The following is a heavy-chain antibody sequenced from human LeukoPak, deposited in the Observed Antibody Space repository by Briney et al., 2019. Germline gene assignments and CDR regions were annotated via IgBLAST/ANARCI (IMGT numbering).Heavy chain of an antibody. J-gene: IGHJ4*02. CDR1: GGTFSSYA. Sequence: GSVKVSCKASGGTFSSYAISWVRQAPGQGLEWMGWISAYNGNTHYVQKLQGRVTMTTDTSTSTAYMELRSLRADDTAVYYCARGAVLDYWGQGTLVTVSS. V-gene: IGHV1-18*01. D-gene: IGHD3-10*01. CDR3: ARGAVLDY. CDR2: ISAYNGNT.